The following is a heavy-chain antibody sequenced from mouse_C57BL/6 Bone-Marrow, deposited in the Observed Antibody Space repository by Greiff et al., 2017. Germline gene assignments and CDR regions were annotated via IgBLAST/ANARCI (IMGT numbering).Heavy chain of an antibody. D-gene: IGHD2-14*01. V-gene: IGHV1-69*01. CDR3: ARGVYYRGDGDY. J-gene: IGHJ2*01. CDR1: GYTFTSYW. Sequence: QVHVQQPGAELVMPGASVKLSCKASGYTFTSYWMHWVKQRPGQGLEWIGEIDPSDSYTNYNQKFKGKSTLTVDKSSSTAYMQLRSLTSEDSAVYDCARGVYYRGDGDYWGQGTTLTVSS. CDR2: IDPSDSYT.